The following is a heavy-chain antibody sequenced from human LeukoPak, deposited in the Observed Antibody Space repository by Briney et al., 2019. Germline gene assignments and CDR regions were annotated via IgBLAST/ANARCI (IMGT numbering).Heavy chain of an antibody. CDR2: INHSGST. J-gene: IGHJ5*02. D-gene: IGHD1-20*01. Sequence: SSETLSLTCAVYGGSFSGYYWSWIRQPPGKGLEWIGEINHSGSTNYNPSLKSRVTISVDTSKNQFSLKLSSVTAADTAVYYCARRGLGGITGIWNWFDPWGQGTLVTVSS. CDR1: GGSFSGYY. V-gene: IGHV4-34*01. CDR3: ARRGLGGITGIWNWFDP.